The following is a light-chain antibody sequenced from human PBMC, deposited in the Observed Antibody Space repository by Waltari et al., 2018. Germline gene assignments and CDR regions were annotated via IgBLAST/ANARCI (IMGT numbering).Light chain of an antibody. CDR2: EDD. Sequence: NFMLTQPHSVSESPGKTVTISCTRNSGDIVGDYVQWYRQRPGSAPTPVIYEDDQRPSGVLVRFSGSITASNSASITISRLRSEDEADYYCQSYDNNIVLFGGGTKLTVL. CDR3: QSYDNNIVL. CDR1: SGDIVGDY. V-gene: IGLV6-57*03. J-gene: IGLJ2*01.